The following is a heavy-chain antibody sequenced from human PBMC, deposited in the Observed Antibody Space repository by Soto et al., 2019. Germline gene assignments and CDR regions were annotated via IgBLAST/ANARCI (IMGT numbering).Heavy chain of an antibody. Sequence: EVQLLESGGDLIQPGGSLRLSCAASGFTFNIYAMTWVRQAPWKGLEWVSAISRYGDITYYADSVEGRFSISRDNSKNTLYLQMNSLRAADPAVYYCAKDRYFDHDSRGYLFDNWGQGTLVTVSS. V-gene: IGHV3-23*01. J-gene: IGHJ4*02. D-gene: IGHD3-22*01. CDR2: ISRYGDIT. CDR1: GFTFNIYA. CDR3: AKDRYFDHDSRGYLFDN.